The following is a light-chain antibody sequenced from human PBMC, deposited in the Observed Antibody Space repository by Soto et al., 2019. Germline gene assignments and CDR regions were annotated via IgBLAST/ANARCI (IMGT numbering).Light chain of an antibody. J-gene: IGKJ1*01. CDR2: KAS. Sequence: DIQMTQSPSTLSASVGDRVTITCRASLSISDWLAWYQQKPGKAPKLLIYKASTLESGVPSRFSGSGSGTEFTLTISSLQPDDFATYYCQQYNSYSQTFGQGTKVEFK. CDR1: LSISDW. V-gene: IGKV1-5*03. CDR3: QQYNSYSQT.